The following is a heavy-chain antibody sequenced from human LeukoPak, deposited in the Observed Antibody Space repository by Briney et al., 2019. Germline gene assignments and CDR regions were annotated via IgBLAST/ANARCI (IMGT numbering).Heavy chain of an antibody. CDR2: VNLQGST. Sequence: SETLSLTCGVSGGSITNTNYWTWVRQPPGKGLEWIGEVNLQGSTNYNPSLIGRVALSVDTSENHISLQLTSVTAADTAVYYCAREGGPYRPLDYSGQGTLVTVSS. J-gene: IGHJ4*02. V-gene: IGHV4-4*02. CDR3: AREGGPYRPLDY. CDR1: GGSITNTNY.